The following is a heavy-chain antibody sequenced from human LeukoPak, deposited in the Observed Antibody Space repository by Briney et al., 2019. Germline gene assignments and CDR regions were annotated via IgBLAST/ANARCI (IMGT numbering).Heavy chain of an antibody. D-gene: IGHD6-19*01. J-gene: IGHJ3*02. Sequence: PSQTLSLTCTVSGGSISSGSYYWSWIRQPPGKGLEWIAYIHYSGSTHYNPSLRSRATISVDTSKNQLSLKLTSVTAADTAVYYCARHERIEQWLVSSAFDIWGQGTMVTVSS. CDR1: GGSISSGSYY. CDR2: IHYSGST. CDR3: ARHERIEQWLVSSAFDI. V-gene: IGHV4-61*01.